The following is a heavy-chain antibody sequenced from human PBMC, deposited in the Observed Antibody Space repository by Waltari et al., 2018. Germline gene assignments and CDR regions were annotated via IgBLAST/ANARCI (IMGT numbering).Heavy chain of an antibody. CDR1: GGTFSSYA. V-gene: IGHV1-69*01. CDR3: ARVSGSSGYYDAFDI. J-gene: IGHJ3*02. Sequence: QVQLVQSGAEVKKPGSSVKVSCKASGGTFSSYAISWVRQAPGHGLEWMGGIIPIFGTSDYEQKFQGRVTITADESTSTAYMELSSLRSEDTAVYYCARVSGSSGYYDAFDIWGQGTMVTVSS. D-gene: IGHD3-22*01. CDR2: IIPIFGTS.